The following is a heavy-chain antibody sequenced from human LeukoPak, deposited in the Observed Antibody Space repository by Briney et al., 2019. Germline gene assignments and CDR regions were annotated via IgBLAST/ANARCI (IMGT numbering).Heavy chain of an antibody. D-gene: IGHD6-19*01. CDR2: ISWNSGSI. Sequence: GGSLRLSCAASGFTFDDYAMHWVRQAPGKGLEWVSGISWNSGSIGYADSVKGRFTISRDNAKNSLYLQMNSLRAEDTALYYCAKVGGWYAFDIWGQGTMVTVSS. V-gene: IGHV3-9*01. CDR3: AKVGGWYAFDI. CDR1: GFTFDDYA. J-gene: IGHJ3*02.